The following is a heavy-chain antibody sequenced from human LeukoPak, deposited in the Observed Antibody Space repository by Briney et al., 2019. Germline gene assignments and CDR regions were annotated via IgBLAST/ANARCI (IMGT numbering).Heavy chain of an antibody. D-gene: IGHD6-13*01. V-gene: IGHV4-34*01. CDR3: ARAGYSSSWGVRNWFDP. CDR2: INHSGST. CDR1: GGSFSGYY. Sequence: PSETLSLTCAVYGGSFSGYYWSWIRQPPGKGLEWIGEINHSGSTNYNPSLKSRVTISVDTSKNQFSLKLSSVTAADTAVYYCARAGYSSSWGVRNWFDPWGQGTLVTVSS. J-gene: IGHJ5*02.